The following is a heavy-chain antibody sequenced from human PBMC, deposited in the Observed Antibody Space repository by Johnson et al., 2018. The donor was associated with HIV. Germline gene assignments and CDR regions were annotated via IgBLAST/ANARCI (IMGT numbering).Heavy chain of an antibody. Sequence: VQLVESGGVVVQPGGSLRLSCAASGFTFDDYGMSWVRQSPGKGLEWVSGLNWIGGSTGHADSVKGRFTISRDNAKNSLFLQMNSLRAEDTALYYCAREGGYCTDGVCYFAFDIWGQGTMVTVSS. J-gene: IGHJ3*02. CDR2: LNWIGGST. V-gene: IGHV3-20*04. CDR3: AREGGYCTDGVCYFAFDI. CDR1: GFTFDDYG. D-gene: IGHD2-8*01.